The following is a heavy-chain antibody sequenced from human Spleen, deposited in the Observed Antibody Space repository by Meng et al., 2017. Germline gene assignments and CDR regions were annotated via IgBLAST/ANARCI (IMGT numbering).Heavy chain of an antibody. D-gene: IGHD6-19*01. CDR3: ARWWGWYSSGEPFDS. V-gene: IGHV1-18*01. J-gene: IGHJ4*02. Sequence: ASVKVSCKASGYTFSSYGISWVRQAPGQGLEWMGWISAHNGNTNYAQKLQGRVTMTTDTSTSTAYMELRSLRSDDTAVYYCARWWGWYSSGEPFDSWGQGTLVTVSS. CDR1: GYTFSSYG. CDR2: ISAHNGNT.